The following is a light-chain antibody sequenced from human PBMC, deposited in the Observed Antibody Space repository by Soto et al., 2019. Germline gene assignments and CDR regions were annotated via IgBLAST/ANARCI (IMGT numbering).Light chain of an antibody. J-gene: IGKJ2*01. V-gene: IGKV3-11*01. CDR1: QSVSNY. CDR2: DAS. CDR3: LQHNSYPYT. Sequence: EMVLTQSPATLSLSPGERATLSCRTSQSVSNYLAWYQQKPGQAPRLLIYDASDRATGIPARFSGSGSGTDLTLHISSLQSEDFATCCCLQHNSYPYTFDQGTNLAIK.